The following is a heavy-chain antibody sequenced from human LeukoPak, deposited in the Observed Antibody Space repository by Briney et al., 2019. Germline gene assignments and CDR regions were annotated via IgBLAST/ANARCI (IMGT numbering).Heavy chain of an antibody. D-gene: IGHD5-24*01. CDR3: ASSRRRDGYPFDS. Sequence: SETLSLTCTVSDGSITNYYWSWIRQPPGKGLEWIGCIYTSGNTNYNPSLKSRVTISVDTSKNQLSQRLTSVTAADTAVYYCASSRRRDGYPFDSWGQGTLVSVSS. J-gene: IGHJ4*02. CDR2: IYTSGNT. CDR1: DGSITNYY. V-gene: IGHV4-4*09.